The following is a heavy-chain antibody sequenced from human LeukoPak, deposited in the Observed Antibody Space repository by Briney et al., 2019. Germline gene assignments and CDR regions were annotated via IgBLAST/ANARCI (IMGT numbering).Heavy chain of an antibody. CDR2: IYYSGST. CDR1: GGSISSYY. CDR3: ARGSSFYYYYYYYGMDV. D-gene: IGHD3-10*01. Sequence: PSETLSLTCTVSGGSISSYYWSWIRQPPGKGLEWIGYIYYSGSTNYNPSLKSRVTISVDTSKNQFSLKLSSVTAADTAVYYCARGSSFYYYYYYYGMDVWGQGTTVTVSS. V-gene: IGHV4-59*01. J-gene: IGHJ6*02.